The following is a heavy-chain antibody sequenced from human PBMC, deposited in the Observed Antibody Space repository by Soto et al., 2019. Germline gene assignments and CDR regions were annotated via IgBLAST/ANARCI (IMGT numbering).Heavy chain of an antibody. V-gene: IGHV1-69*01. CDR1: GGIFSTYA. D-gene: IGHD3-10*01. Sequence: QVQLVQSGAEVKKPGSSVKVSCKASGGIFSTYAISWLRQAPGQGLEWMGGIIPLFGTPNYAQRFQGRVTITADEPPSTAYMELSRLRSEDTAVYYCARDRDDYGSGNYYNRIDFWGQGTLVTVSS. CDR3: ARDRDDYGSGNYYNRIDF. CDR2: IIPLFGTP. J-gene: IGHJ4*02.